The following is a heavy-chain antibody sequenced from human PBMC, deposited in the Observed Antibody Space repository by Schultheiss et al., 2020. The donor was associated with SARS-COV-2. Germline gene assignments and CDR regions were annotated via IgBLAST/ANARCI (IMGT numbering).Heavy chain of an antibody. CDR2: ISGSGGGT. V-gene: IGHV3-23*01. J-gene: IGHJ4*02. CDR3: ARGYDILTGYPLLDY. CDR1: GFTFSSYA. Sequence: GGSLRLSCAASGFTFSSYAMSWVRQAPGKGLEWVSTISGSGGGTYYADSVKGRFTISRDNSKNTLYLQMNSLRAEDTAVYYCARGYDILTGYPLLDYWGQGTLVTVSS. D-gene: IGHD3-9*01.